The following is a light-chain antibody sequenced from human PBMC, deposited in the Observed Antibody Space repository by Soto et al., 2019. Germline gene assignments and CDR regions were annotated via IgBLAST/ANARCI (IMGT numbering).Light chain of an antibody. CDR2: DAS. J-gene: IGKJ4*01. CDR1: QSVSSY. CDR3: HQRSNWPLT. V-gene: IGKV3-11*01. Sequence: SPATLSLSPGERATLSCRASQSVSSYLAWYQQKPGQAPRLLIYDASNRATGIPARFSGSGSGTDFTLTISSLEPEDFAVYYCHQRSNWPLTFGGGTKVDIK.